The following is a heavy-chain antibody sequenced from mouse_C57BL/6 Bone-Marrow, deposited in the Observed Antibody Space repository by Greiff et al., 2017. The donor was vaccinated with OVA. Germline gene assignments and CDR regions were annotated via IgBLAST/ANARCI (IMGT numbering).Heavy chain of an antibody. D-gene: IGHD4-1*01. CDR2: SRNKANDYTT. CDR3: ARDNWDWYFDV. V-gene: IGHV7-1*01. J-gene: IGHJ1*03. Sequence: EVKLVESGGGLVQSGRSLRLSCATSGFTFSDFYMEWVRQAPGKGLEWIAASRNKANDYTTEYSASVKGRFIVSRDTSQSILYLQMNALRAEDTAIDYSARDNWDWYFDVWGTGTTATVSS. CDR1: GFTFSDFY.